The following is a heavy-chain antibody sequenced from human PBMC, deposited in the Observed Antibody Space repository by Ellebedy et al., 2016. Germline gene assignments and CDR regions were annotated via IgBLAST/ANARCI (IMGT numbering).Heavy chain of an antibody. J-gene: IGHJ6*02. CDR2: ISWDSGRI. Sequence: SLKISCAASGFTFDDYAMHWVRQGPGKGLEWVSSISWDSGRIAYADSVKGRFTISRDNAKKSLYLQMNSLRAEDTALYYCAKGAAAYYYYGMDVWGQGTTVSVSS. D-gene: IGHD6-25*01. CDR1: GFTFDDYA. CDR3: AKGAAAYYYYGMDV. V-gene: IGHV3-9*01.